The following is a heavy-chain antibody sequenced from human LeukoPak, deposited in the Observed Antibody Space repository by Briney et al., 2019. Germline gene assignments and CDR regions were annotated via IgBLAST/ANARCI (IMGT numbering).Heavy chain of an antibody. Sequence: SVKVSCKASGGTFSSYAISWVRQAPGQGLEWMGGIIPIFGTANYVQKFQGRVTITTDESTSTAYMELSSLRSEDTAVYYCASPNSYYYDSSGYYRYWGQGTLVTVSS. CDR3: ASPNSYYYDSSGYYRY. V-gene: IGHV1-69*05. CDR2: IIPIFGTA. D-gene: IGHD3-22*01. J-gene: IGHJ4*02. CDR1: GGTFSSYA.